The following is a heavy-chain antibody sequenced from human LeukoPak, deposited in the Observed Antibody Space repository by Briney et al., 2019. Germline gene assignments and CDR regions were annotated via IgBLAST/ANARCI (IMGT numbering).Heavy chain of an antibody. D-gene: IGHD3-16*02. J-gene: IGHJ4*02. V-gene: IGHV1-2*02. CDR3: AREITFGGVIASEFDY. Sequence: ASVKVSCKASGYTFTGYYMHWVRQAPGQGLEWMGWINPNSGGTNYAQKFQGRVTMTRDTSISTAYMELSRLRSDDTAVYYCAREITFGGVIASEFDYWGQGTLVTVSS. CDR2: INPNSGGT. CDR1: GYTFTGYY.